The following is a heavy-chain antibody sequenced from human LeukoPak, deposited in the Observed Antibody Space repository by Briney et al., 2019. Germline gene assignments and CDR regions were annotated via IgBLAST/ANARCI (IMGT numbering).Heavy chain of an antibody. CDR3: ARLALDAPRQY. D-gene: IGHD2-8*01. J-gene: IGHJ4*02. Sequence: SETLSLTCAVYGGSFSDSYCSWFRQSPGKGLEWIGEINRSGSTNHNPSLKSRVTISVDTSKNQFSLRLSSVTAADTAVYYCARLALDAPRQYWPEGTLVTVSS. CDR2: INRSGST. V-gene: IGHV4-34*01. CDR1: GGSFSDSY.